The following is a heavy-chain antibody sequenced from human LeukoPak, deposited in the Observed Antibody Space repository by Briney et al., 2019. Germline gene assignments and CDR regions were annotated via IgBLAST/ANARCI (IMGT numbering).Heavy chain of an antibody. D-gene: IGHD3-22*01. Sequence: SGTLSLTCAVFGGSISSSNWWTWVRQPPGKGLEWIGEIYHSGSTNYNPSLKSRVTMSVDKSKNQFSLELSSVTAADTAVYYCATYYESSGYRLDYWGQGTLVTVSS. J-gene: IGHJ4*02. CDR2: IYHSGST. CDR1: GGSISSSNW. V-gene: IGHV4-4*02. CDR3: ATYYESSGYRLDY.